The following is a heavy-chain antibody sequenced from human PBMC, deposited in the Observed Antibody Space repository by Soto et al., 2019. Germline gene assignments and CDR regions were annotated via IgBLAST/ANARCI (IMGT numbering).Heavy chain of an antibody. Sequence: GGSLRLSCVGSGFTFSSYPMNWVRQAPGKGLEWVSAISGTSDMTYYADSVKGRFTISRDNSKNTLYLQMNSLRAEDTAVYYCAKGAGWERNWFDPWGQGTLVTVSS. CDR3: AKGAGWERNWFDP. J-gene: IGHJ5*02. CDR2: ISGTSDMT. D-gene: IGHD1-26*01. CDR1: GFTFSSYP. V-gene: IGHV3-23*01.